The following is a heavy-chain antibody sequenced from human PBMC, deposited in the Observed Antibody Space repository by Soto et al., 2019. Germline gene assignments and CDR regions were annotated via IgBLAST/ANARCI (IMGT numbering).Heavy chain of an antibody. Sequence: QVQLVESGGGVVQPGGSLRLSCGASGFTFRSYGMHWVRQAPGKGLEWVAVIRYDGSDPEYADSVKGRVIISRDNSQNMLYLHMNSLSADDTAVYYCARGWTTPIDYWGQGTLVTVSS. CDR2: IRYDGSDP. CDR1: GFTFRSYG. J-gene: IGHJ4*02. V-gene: IGHV3-33*01. D-gene: IGHD4-17*01. CDR3: ARGWTTPIDY.